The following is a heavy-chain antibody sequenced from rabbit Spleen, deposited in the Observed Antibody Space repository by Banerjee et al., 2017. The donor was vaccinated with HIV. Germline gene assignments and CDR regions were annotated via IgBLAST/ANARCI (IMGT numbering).Heavy chain of an antibody. V-gene: IGHV1S45*01. D-gene: IGHD1-1*01. CDR1: GFSFSSSYW. J-gene: IGHJ4*01. CDR2: IYTGSGAT. CDR3: ARSINWANRALNL. Sequence: EESGGDLVMPDGSLTLTCTASGFSFSSSYWIFWVRQAPGKGLEWIASIYTGSGATYYANWAKGRFTVSKTSSTTVDLKMTSLTAADTATYFCARSINWANRALNLWGPGTLVTVS.